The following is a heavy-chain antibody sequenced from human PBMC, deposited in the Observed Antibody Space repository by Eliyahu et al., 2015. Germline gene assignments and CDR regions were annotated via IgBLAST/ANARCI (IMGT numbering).Heavy chain of an antibody. Sequence: EVQLVQSGAEVKKPGATVKISCKVSGHTFSDYYVYWVQQAPGKGPEWMGLVDPEDGETIYAEKFQGRVTITADTSTDTAYMELSSLRSEDTAVYYCATEDGGSYPRAFDIWGQGTMVTVSS. J-gene: IGHJ3*02. CDR3: ATEDGGSYPRAFDI. D-gene: IGHD1-26*01. CDR2: VDPEDGET. CDR1: GHTFSDYY. V-gene: IGHV1-69-2*01.